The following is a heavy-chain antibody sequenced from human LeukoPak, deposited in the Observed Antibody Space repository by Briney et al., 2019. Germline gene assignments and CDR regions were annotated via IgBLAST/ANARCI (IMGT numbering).Heavy chain of an antibody. V-gene: IGHV1-24*01. CDR3: ATPTWLPEAFDI. J-gene: IGHJ3*02. D-gene: IGHD1-14*01. Sequence: ASVKVSCKVSGYTLTELSMHWVRQAPGKGLEWMGGFDPEDGETIYAQKFQGRVTMTEDTSTDTAYMELSSLRSEDTAVYYCATPTWLPEAFDIWGQGTMVTVSS. CDR1: GYTLTELS. CDR2: FDPEDGET.